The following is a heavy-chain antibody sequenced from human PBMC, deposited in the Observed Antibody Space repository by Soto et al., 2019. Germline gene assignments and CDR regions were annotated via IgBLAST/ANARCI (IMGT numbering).Heavy chain of an antibody. CDR1: GGSISSYY. D-gene: IGHD3-22*01. CDR2: IYYSGST. Sequence: SETLSLTCTVSGGSISSYYWSWIRQPPGKGLEWIGYIYYSGSTNYNPSLKSRVTISVDTSKNQFSLKLSSVTAADTAVYYCARVSVGRYYDSSGYYLDYWGQGTLVTVSS. V-gene: IGHV4-59*01. J-gene: IGHJ4*02. CDR3: ARVSVGRYYDSSGYYLDY.